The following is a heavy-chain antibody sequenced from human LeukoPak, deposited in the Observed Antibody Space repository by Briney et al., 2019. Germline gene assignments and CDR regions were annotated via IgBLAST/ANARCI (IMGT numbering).Heavy chain of an antibody. CDR3: ARALLGSNWKIFDY. CDR1: GFTFSSYE. D-gene: IGHD1-1*01. Sequence: GGSLRLSCAASGFTFSSYEMNWVRQAPGKGLEWVSYISSSGSTIYYADSVKGRFTISRDNAKNSLYLDMNSLRAEDTAVYYCARALLGSNWKIFDYWGEGTLVTVSS. J-gene: IGHJ4*02. V-gene: IGHV3-48*03. CDR2: ISSSGSTI.